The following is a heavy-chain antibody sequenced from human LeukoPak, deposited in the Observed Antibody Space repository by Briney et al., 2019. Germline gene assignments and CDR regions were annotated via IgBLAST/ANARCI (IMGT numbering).Heavy chain of an antibody. J-gene: IGHJ6*03. V-gene: IGHV1-2*02. CDR2: INPNSGGT. CDR1: GYTFTGYY. CDR3: ARGGRKKWELPLYYYYMDV. D-gene: IGHD1-26*01. Sequence: GASVKVSCKASGYTFTGYYMHWVRQAPGQGLEWMGWINPNSGGTNYAQKFQGRVTMTRDTSISTAYMELSRLRSDDTAVYYCARGGRKKWELPLYYYYMDVWGKGTTVTVSS.